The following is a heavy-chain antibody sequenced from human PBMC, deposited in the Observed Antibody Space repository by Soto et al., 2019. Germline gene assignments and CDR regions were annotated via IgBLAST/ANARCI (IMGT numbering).Heavy chain of an antibody. CDR2: IYFSGST. D-gene: IGHD3-3*01. CDR3: ARGGGYDFRSSQAPPIDV. Sequence: PAETLSLTCTFSGGSIGSGDYYWSWIRQPPGKGLEWIGYIYFSGSTYYNPSLTSRVTISLDTSKNQFSLKVRSVTAADTAVYYCARGGGYDFRSSQAPPIDVWGQGTTVTVSS. V-gene: IGHV4-30-4*02. J-gene: IGHJ6*02. CDR1: GGSIGSGDYY.